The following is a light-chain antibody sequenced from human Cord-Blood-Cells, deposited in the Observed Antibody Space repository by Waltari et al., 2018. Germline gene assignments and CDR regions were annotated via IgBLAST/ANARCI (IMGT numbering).Light chain of an antibody. V-gene: IGLV2-14*01. CDR3: SSYTSSSTLV. CDR2: DVS. CDR1: SSDVGGYNY. Sequence: QSALTQSASVSGSPGQSITISCTGTSSDVGGYNYVPWYQQHPGKAPKLMIYDVSKRPSGVSNRFSGSKSGNTASLTISGLQAEDEADYYCSSYTSSSTLVFGGGTKLTVL. J-gene: IGLJ2*01.